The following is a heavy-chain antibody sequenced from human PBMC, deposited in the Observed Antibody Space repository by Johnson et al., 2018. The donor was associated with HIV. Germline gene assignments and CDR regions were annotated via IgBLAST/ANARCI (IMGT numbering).Heavy chain of an antibody. CDR3: AKGRSPRIQLRTWAFDI. D-gene: IGHD5-18*01. CDR2: INWNGATP. J-gene: IGHJ3*02. V-gene: IGHV3-20*04. CDR1: GFSFDEYD. Sequence: VQLVESGGGVARPGGSLRLSCEASGFSFDEYDMSWVRQAPGKGLEWVSGINWNGATPGSADSVKGRFTISRDNAKNSLYLQMNSLRAEDTAVYYCAKGRSPRIQLRTWAFDIWGQGTMVIVSS.